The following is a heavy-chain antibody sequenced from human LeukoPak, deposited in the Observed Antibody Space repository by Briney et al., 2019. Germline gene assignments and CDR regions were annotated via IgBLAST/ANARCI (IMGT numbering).Heavy chain of an antibody. J-gene: IGHJ4*02. D-gene: IGHD2-2*01. CDR1: GYTFTGYY. CDR2: INPNSGGT. Sequence: ASVKVSCKASGYTFTGYYMHWVRQAPGQGLEWMGWINPNSGGTNYAQKFQGRVTLTRDTSISTAYMEVSRLRSDDTVMYYCARGYCTTTSCREGHDYWGQGTLVTVSS. V-gene: IGHV1-2*02. CDR3: ARGYCTTTSCREGHDY.